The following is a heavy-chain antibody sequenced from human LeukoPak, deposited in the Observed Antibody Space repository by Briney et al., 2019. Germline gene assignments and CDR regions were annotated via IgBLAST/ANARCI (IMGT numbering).Heavy chain of an antibody. D-gene: IGHD2-15*01. CDR3: ARPYCSGGSCYGWFDP. J-gene: IGHJ5*02. V-gene: IGHV1-2*02. CDR2: INPNSGGT. Sequence: ASVKVSCKAPGYTFTGYYMHWVRQAPGQGLEWMGWINPNSGGTNYAQKFQGRVTMTRDTSISTAYMELSSLRSDDTAVYYCARPYCSGGSCYGWFDPWGQGTLVTVSS. CDR1: GYTFTGYY.